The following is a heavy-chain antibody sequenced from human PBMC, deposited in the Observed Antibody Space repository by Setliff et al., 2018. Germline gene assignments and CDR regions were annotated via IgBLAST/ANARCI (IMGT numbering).Heavy chain of an antibody. D-gene: IGHD2-2*01. V-gene: IGHV4-4*07. J-gene: IGHJ6*02. CDR3: ARARPATIAGVVPGVADFGIDV. CDR1: SGSMRNYY. CDR2: IYTSGST. Sequence: PSETLSLTCSVSSGSMRNYYWIWIRQLAGEGLEWIGRIYTSGSTNYNPSLKRRVTISLEMSKNQFSLTLSSVTAADTAVYYCARARPATIAGVVPGVADFGIDVWGQGTTVTVSS.